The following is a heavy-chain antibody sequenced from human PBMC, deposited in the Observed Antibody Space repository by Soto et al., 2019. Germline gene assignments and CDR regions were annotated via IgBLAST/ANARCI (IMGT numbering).Heavy chain of an antibody. CDR3: ARGYWRFGESYYFDY. Sequence: PGGSLRLSCAASGFTVSSGYMSWVRQAPGMGLEWVSVILSGGDTYYADSVKGRFTVSRDNPQNTVYLQMNSLRGEDTATYYCARGYWRFGESYYFDYWGQGSLVTVSS. D-gene: IGHD3-10*01. V-gene: IGHV3-53*01. CDR2: ILSGGDT. J-gene: IGHJ4*02. CDR1: GFTVSSGY.